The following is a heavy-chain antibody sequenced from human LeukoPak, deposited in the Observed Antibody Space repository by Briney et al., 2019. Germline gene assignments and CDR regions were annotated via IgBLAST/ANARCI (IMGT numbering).Heavy chain of an antibody. D-gene: IGHD1-26*01. CDR3: ARVSSGSYNWVDP. V-gene: IGHV3-74*01. CDR1: GFTFSSYS. J-gene: IGHJ5*02. Sequence: GGSLRLSCAASGFTFSSYSMNWVRQAPGKGLVWISRINTDGSTTSYADSVKGRFTISRDNAKNTLYLQMNSLRAEDTAVYYCARVSSGSYNWVDPWGQGTLVTVSS. CDR2: INTDGSTT.